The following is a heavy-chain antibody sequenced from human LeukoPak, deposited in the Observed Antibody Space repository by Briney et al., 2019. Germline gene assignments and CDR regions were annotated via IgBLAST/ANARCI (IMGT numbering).Heavy chain of an antibody. Sequence: SETLSLTCTVSGGSISSYYRSWIRQPPGKGLEWIGYIYYSGSTNYNPSLKSRVTISVDTSKNQFSLKLSSVTAADTAVYYCARHKQYQLLPFDYWGQGTLVTVSS. CDR2: IYYSGST. J-gene: IGHJ4*02. CDR3: ARHKQYQLLPFDY. V-gene: IGHV4-59*08. CDR1: GGSISSYY. D-gene: IGHD2-2*01.